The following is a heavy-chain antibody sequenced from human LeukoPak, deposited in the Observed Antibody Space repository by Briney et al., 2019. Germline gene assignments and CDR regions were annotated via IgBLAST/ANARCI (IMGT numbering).Heavy chain of an antibody. J-gene: IGHJ4*02. CDR3: ARRQIFGVVIDFDY. D-gene: IGHD3-3*01. CDR1: GFIFTNYF. CDR2: IKHDGSEK. Sequence: PGGSLRLSCAASGFIFTNYFMSWVRQAPGKGLEWVASIKHDGSEKYYVGSVRGRFTISRDNSKNTLYLQMDSLRPEDTAVYYCARRQIFGVVIDFDYWGQGTLVTVSS. V-gene: IGHV3-7*01.